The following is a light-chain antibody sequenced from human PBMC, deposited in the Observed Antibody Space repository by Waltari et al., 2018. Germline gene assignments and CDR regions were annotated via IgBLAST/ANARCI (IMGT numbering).Light chain of an antibody. CDR2: GAS. CDR3: QQYGGSPDT. J-gene: IGKJ5*01. Sequence: ENVLTQSPGTLSLSPGERATLSCRASQSVHNENLAWFQQKPGQAPRLLIFGASSRATGIPDRFSGSGSGTDFILTISRVEPEDFGLYYCQQYGGSPDTFGQGTRLEIK. CDR1: QSVHNEN. V-gene: IGKV3-20*01.